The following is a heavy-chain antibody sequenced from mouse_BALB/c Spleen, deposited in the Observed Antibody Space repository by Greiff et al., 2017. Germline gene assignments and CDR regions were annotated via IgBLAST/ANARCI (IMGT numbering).Heavy chain of an antibody. CDR1: GFTFSSYA. V-gene: IGHV5-6-5*01. D-gene: IGHD2-2*01. Sequence: EVKLVESGGGLVKPGGSLKLSCAASGFTFSSYAMSWVRQTPEKRLEWVASISSGGSTYYPDSVKGRFTISRDNARNILYLQMSSLRSEDTAMYYCAREEGLRGWYVDVWGAGTTVTVSS. J-gene: IGHJ1*01. CDR2: ISSGGST. CDR3: AREEGLRGWYVDV.